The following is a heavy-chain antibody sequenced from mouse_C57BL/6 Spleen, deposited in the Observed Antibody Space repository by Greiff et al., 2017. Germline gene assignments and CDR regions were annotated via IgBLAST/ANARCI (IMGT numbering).Heavy chain of an antibody. CDR3: ASRYYYGSSYWYFDV. Sequence: EVKLVESGGGLVKPGGSLKLSCAASGFTFSSYAMSWVRQTPEKRLEWVATISDGGSYTYYPDNVKGRFTISRDNAKNNLYLQMSHLKSDDTAMYYGASRYYYGSSYWYFDVWGTGTTVTVSS. J-gene: IGHJ1*03. D-gene: IGHD1-1*01. CDR1: GFTFSSYA. CDR2: ISDGGSYT. V-gene: IGHV5-4*03.